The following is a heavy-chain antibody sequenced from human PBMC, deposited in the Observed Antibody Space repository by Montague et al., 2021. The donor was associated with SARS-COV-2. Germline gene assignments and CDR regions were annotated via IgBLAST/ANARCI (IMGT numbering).Heavy chain of an antibody. J-gene: IGHJ5*01. CDR3: AGQDAWAHCSDECYRGCFDS. CDR2: IFYNGST. V-gene: IGHV4-59*03. D-gene: IGHD2-21*01. CDR1: FGSISTYY. Sequence: SETLSLTCTVSFGSISTYYWSWIRQPPGKGLEWIGFIFYNGSTKYNPSLKRRVSISLDTSKNQYSLKLSSVTAADTAVYYCAGQDAWAHCSDECYRGCFDSWGQGTLVTVSS.